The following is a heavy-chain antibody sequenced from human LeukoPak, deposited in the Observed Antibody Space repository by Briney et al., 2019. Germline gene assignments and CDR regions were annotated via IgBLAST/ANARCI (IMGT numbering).Heavy chain of an antibody. CDR1: GFTFTSYW. Sequence: GGSLRLSCAASGFTFTSYWMHWVRQAPGKGLVWVSRVDGDGSTTTYADSVKGRFTISRDNAKNTLYLQMNSLRAEDTAVYYCASLIVVVPAAIRDYWGQGTLVTVSS. CDR3: ASLIVVVPAAIRDY. D-gene: IGHD2-2*01. V-gene: IGHV3-74*01. CDR2: VDGDGSTT. J-gene: IGHJ4*02.